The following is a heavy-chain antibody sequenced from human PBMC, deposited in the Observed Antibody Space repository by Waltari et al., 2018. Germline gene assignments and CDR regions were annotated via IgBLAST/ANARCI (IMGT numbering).Heavy chain of an antibody. D-gene: IGHD3-10*01. CDR2: IKTDGSSK. J-gene: IGHJ4*02. Sequence: EVQLLESVGGLVKQGGSLRLYCAASEFTFRDSWMHWVRQAPGKGLVWISLIKTDGSSKIYADSVKGRFTISRDNANNTLYLQMNSLREEDTAIYYCASNGSGSYYNLWGQGTLVTVSS. CDR1: EFTFRDSW. CDR3: ASNGSGSYYNL. V-gene: IGHV3-74*01.